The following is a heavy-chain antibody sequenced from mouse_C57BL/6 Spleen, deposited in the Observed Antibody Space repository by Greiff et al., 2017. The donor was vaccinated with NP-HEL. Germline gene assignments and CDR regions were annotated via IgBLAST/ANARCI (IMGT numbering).Heavy chain of an antibody. CDR3: ARRSRSLGLGAY. Sequence: QVQLQQSGPGLVQPSQSLSITCTVSGFSLTSYGVHWVRQSPGKGLEWLGVIWSGGSTDYNAAFISRLSISKDNSKSQVFFKMNSLQADDTAIYYCARRSRSLGLGAYWGQGTLVTVSA. CDR1: GFSLTSYG. V-gene: IGHV2-2*01. CDR2: IWSGGST. J-gene: IGHJ3*01. D-gene: IGHD3-1*01.